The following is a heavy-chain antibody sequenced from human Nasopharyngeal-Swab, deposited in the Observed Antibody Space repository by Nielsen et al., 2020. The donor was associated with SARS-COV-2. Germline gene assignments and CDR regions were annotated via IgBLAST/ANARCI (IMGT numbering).Heavy chain of an antibody. CDR1: GFTFSSYG. V-gene: IGHV3-33*01. CDR3: ARDRTVTTTVYFDY. D-gene: IGHD4-17*01. J-gene: IGHJ4*02. Sequence: GESLKISCAASGFTFSSYGMHWVRQAPGKGLEWVAVIWYDGSNKYYADSMKGRFTISRDNSKNTLYLQMNSLRAEDTAVYYCARDRTVTTTVYFDYWGQGTLVTVSS. CDR2: IWYDGSNK.